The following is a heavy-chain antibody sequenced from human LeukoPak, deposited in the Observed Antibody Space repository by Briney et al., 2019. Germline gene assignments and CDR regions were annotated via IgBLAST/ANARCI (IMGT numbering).Heavy chain of an antibody. D-gene: IGHD3-10*01. V-gene: IGHV4-59*01. CDR3: ARDRRYYGSGSNTYYFDY. CDR2: IYYSGST. CDR1: GGSISSYH. Sequence: SETLSLTCTVSGGSISSYHWSWIRQPPGKGLEWIGYIYYSGSTNYNPSLKSRVTISVDTSKNQFSLKLSSVTAADTAVYYCARDRRYYGSGSNTYYFDYWGQGTLVTVSS. J-gene: IGHJ4*02.